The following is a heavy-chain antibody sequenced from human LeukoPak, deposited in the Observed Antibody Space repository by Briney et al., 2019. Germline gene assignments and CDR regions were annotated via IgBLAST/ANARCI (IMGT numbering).Heavy chain of an antibody. CDR2: IHRSGSP. CDR3: AREILGGFNPGAY. J-gene: IGHJ4*02. D-gene: IGHD1-14*01. Sequence: PSETLSLTCTVSLDSTTSNFWSWVRQSPGKGLEWIGEIHRSGSPNYNPSLQSRVTISIDRSRNQIALELSSVTAAGTAVYYCAREILGGFNPGAYWGQGTLVTVSS. V-gene: IGHV4-4*02. CDR1: LDSTTSNF.